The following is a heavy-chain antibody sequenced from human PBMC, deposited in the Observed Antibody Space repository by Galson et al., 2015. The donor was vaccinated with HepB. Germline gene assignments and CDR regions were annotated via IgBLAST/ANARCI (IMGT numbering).Heavy chain of an antibody. CDR1: GYTFTGYH. CDR3: ACPGYSSGWYSDY. CDR2: INPNSGGT. V-gene: IGHV1-2*06. Sequence: SVKVSCKASGYTFTGYHMHWVRQAPGQGLEWMGRINPNSGGTNYAQKFQGRVTMTRDTSISTAYMELSRLRSDDTAVYYCACPGYSSGWYSDYWGQGTLVTVSS. J-gene: IGHJ4*02. D-gene: IGHD6-19*01.